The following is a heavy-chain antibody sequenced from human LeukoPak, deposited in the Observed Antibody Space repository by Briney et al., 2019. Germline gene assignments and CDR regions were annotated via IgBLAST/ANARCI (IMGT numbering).Heavy chain of an antibody. J-gene: IGHJ3*02. D-gene: IGHD6-19*01. Sequence: GGSLRLSCTASGFTFINYSMNWVRQAPGKGLEWVSSISTNSAFIYYADSVRGRFTISRDNTKNSLYLQMDSLTAEDTAVYYCASSKTSSGWTNDAFDIWGQGTMVTVSS. CDR3: ASSKTSSGWTNDAFDI. V-gene: IGHV3-21*04. CDR2: ISTNSAFI. CDR1: GFTFINYS.